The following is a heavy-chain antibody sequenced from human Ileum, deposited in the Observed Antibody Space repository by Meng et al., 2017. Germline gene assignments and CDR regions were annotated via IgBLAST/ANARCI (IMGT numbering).Heavy chain of an antibody. D-gene: IGHD3-3*01. V-gene: IGHV6-1*01. Sequence: QVQLRQAGPGFGRPSQTLALPCAVSGGSVSSNIAAWNWIRQSPLRGLELLGRTYYRSKWYSEYAVSVKSRISITPDTSKNQFSLQMNSVTPEDTAVYYCASGSGSLDYWGPGTLVTVSS. J-gene: IGHJ4*02. CDR3: ASGSGSLDY. CDR1: GGSVSSNIAA. CDR2: TYYRSKWYS.